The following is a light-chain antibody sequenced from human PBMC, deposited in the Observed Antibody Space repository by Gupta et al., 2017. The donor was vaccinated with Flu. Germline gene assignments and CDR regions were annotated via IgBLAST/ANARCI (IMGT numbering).Light chain of an antibody. V-gene: IGKV3-11*01. CDR3: QQRYNWPVT. J-gene: IGKJ4*01. CDR1: QSVTTY. Sequence: EIVFTQSPATLSLSPGERATLSCRASQSVTTYLAWYQQRPGQAPRLLIYDAGNRATGTPARFSGSGSGTDFTLTIGSLEPEDFAVYYCQQRYNWPVTFGGGTKVEMK. CDR2: DAG.